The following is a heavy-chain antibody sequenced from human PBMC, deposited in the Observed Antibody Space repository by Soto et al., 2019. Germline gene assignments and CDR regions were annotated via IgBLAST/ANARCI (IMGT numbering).Heavy chain of an antibody. J-gene: IGHJ6*02. CDR2: IIPIFGTA. CDR1: GGTFSSYA. V-gene: IGHV1-69*13. Sequence: SVKVSCKASGGTFSSYAISWVRQAPGQGLEWMGGIIPIFGTANYAQKFQGRVTITADESTSTAYMELSSLRSEDTAVCYCARGAPRFGGGMDVWGQGTTLTRLL. D-gene: IGHD3-16*01. CDR3: ARGAPRFGGGMDV.